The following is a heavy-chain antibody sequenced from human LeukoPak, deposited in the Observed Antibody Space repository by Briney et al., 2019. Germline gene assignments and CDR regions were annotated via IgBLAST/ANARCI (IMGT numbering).Heavy chain of an antibody. CDR1: GFTFDDYA. Sequence: QAGRSLRLSCAASGFTFDDYAMHWVRQAPGKGLEWVSGISWNSGSIGYADSVKGRFTISRDNAKNSLYLQMNSLRAEDTALYYCAKAKPGFPIDYWGQGTLVTVSS. V-gene: IGHV3-9*01. J-gene: IGHJ4*02. CDR2: ISWNSGSI. CDR3: AKAKPGFPIDY.